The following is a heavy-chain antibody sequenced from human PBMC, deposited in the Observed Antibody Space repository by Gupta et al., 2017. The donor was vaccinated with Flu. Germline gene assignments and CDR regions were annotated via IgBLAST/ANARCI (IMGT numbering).Heavy chain of an antibody. J-gene: IGHJ4*02. V-gene: IGHV3-72*01. CDR2: SKNRATSYTT. D-gene: IGHD3-22*01. Sequence: EVQLVESGGGLVKPGGSLSLSWVVSGFTLSDHPLAWVRRAPGKGLECIGRSKNRATSYTTVYAASVEGRFTFSRDDSKNSVNLQMNSLKTEDTAVYYCTRLNFYDGSGYYNDFWGQGTLVAVSS. CDR3: TRLNFYDGSGYYNDF. CDR1: GFTLSDHP.